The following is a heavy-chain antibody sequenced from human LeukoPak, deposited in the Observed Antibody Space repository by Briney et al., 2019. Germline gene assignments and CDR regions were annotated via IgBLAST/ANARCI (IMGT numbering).Heavy chain of an antibody. CDR1: GFTVSSNY. CDR3: AREQPPGIYFDY. V-gene: IGHV3-53*01. Sequence: GGSLRLSCAAAGFTVSSNYMSWVRQAPGKGLEWVSIIYSGGNTYYADSVKARFTISRDNSKNTVYLQVNSLRAEDTAVYYCAREQPPGIYFDYWGQGTPVTVSS. J-gene: IGHJ4*02. CDR2: IYSGGNT. D-gene: IGHD6-13*01.